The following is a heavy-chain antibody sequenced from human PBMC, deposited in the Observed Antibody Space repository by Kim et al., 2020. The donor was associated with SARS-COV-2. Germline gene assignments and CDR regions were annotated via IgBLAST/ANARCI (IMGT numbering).Heavy chain of an antibody. D-gene: IGHD6-13*01. CDR2: IYYRGNT. V-gene: IGHV4-39*07. CDR3: ARDRGQPAADTPFYQ. Sequence: SETLSLTCIVSGGSIGTAGYYWAWFRQPPGKGLEWIGNIYYRGNTYKNASLRRRLTISLDRPKNQNSLEVTSVTAADTPDYYCARDRGQPAADTPFYQWGQGTLVTVSA. CDR1: GGSIGTAGYY. J-gene: IGHJ4*02.